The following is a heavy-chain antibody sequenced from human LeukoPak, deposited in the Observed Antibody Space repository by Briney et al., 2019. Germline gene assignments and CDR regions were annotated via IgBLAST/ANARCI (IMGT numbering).Heavy chain of an antibody. V-gene: IGHV4-59*01. J-gene: IGHJ4*02. CDR3: ARDSRADTAMATGEFDY. CDR1: GGSISSYY. CDR2: IYYSGST. D-gene: IGHD5-18*01. Sequence: SETLSLTCTVSGGSISSYYWSWIRQPPGKGLEWIGYIYYSGSTNYNPSLKSRVTISVDTSKTQFSLKLSSVTAADTAVYYCARDSRADTAMATGEFDYWGQGTLVTVSS.